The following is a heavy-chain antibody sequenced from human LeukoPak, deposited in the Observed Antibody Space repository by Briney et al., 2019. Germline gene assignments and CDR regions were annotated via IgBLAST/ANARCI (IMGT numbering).Heavy chain of an antibody. CDR1: GFTFSSCE. J-gene: IGHJ4*02. V-gene: IGHV3-48*03. D-gene: IGHD2-21*01. CDR2: ISISGTPM. CDR3: AREKTACGGDCYDS. Sequence: GGSLRLSCAASGFTFSSCEMNWVRQAPGKGLEWVSYISISGTPMHYADFVKGRFTISRDDAKNSLFLQMNSLRAEDTAVYYCAREKTACGGDCYDSWGQGTLVTVSS.